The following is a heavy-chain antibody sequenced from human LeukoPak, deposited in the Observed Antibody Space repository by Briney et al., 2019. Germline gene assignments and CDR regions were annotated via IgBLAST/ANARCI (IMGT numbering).Heavy chain of an antibody. V-gene: IGHV1-8*02. D-gene: IGHD3-10*01. CDR1: GYTFTGYY. CDR2: MNPNSGNT. Sequence: GASVKVSCKASGYTFTGYYMHWVRQAPGQGLEWMGWMNPNSGNTGYAQKFQGRVTMTRNTSISTAYMELSSLRSEDTAVYYCARGPSGISDYWGQGTLVTVSS. J-gene: IGHJ4*02. CDR3: ARGPSGISDY.